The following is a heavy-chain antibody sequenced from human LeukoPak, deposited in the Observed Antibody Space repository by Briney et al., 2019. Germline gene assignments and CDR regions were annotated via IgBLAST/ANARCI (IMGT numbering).Heavy chain of an antibody. J-gene: IGHJ2*01. D-gene: IGHD2-21*01. CDR1: GFTFSSYG. CDR2: IRYDGSNK. CDR3: AKDSLQYCGGDCYYGYFGL. V-gene: IGHV3-30*02. Sequence: PGGSLRLSCAASGFTFSSYGMHWVRQAPGKGLEWVAFIRYDGSNKYYADSVKGRFTISRDNSKNTLYLQMNSLRAEDTAVYYCAKDSLQYCGGDCYYGYFGLWGRGTLVTVSS.